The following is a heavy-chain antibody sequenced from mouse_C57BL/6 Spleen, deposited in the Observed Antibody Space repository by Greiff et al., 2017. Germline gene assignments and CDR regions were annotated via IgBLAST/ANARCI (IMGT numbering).Heavy chain of an antibody. J-gene: IGHJ4*01. CDR1: GYTFTRYW. V-gene: IGHV1-74*01. CDR2: IHPSDSAT. Sequence: QVQLQQPGPELVQPGASVKVSCTAPGYTFTRYWMHWVKQRPGQGLEWIGRIHPSDSATNYNQKFKGKATLTVDNASSTDYMQLSSLTSEDSAVDYCAILTGNAVDYWGQGTSVTVSS. D-gene: IGHD4-1*01. CDR3: AILTGNAVDY.